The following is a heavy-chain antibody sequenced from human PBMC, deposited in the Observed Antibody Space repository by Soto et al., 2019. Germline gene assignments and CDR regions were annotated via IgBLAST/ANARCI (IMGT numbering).Heavy chain of an antibody. Sequence: GASVKVSCKTSGYSFTSHGFTWVRQAPGQGLEWMGWISAYNGNTNYAQKLQGRVTMTTDTSTSTAYMELRSLRSDDTAVYYCARESVRLGELSLPGYWGQGTLVTVSS. V-gene: IGHV1-18*04. CDR2: ISAYNGNT. CDR3: ARESVRLGELSLPGY. J-gene: IGHJ4*02. CDR1: GYSFTSHG. D-gene: IGHD3-16*02.